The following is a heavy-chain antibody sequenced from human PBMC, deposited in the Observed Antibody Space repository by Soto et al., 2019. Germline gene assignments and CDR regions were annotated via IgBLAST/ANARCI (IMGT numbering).Heavy chain of an antibody. CDR2: ISWDGGST. Sequence: GGSLRLSCAASGFTFDDYTMHWVRQAPGKGLEWVSLISWDGGSTYYADSVKGRFTISRDNSKNSLYLQMNSLRTEDTALYYCAKEKANSYGIGYWGQGTLVTVSS. J-gene: IGHJ4*02. CDR1: GFTFDDYT. D-gene: IGHD5-18*01. V-gene: IGHV3-43*01. CDR3: AKEKANSYGIGY.